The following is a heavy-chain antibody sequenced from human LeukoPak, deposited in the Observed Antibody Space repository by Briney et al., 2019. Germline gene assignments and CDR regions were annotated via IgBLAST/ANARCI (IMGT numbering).Heavy chain of an antibody. J-gene: IGHJ4*02. V-gene: IGHV4-4*02. CDR3: ARDRGAVLRYFDWLFDY. Sequence: SETLSLTCAVSGDSISSKWWSWVRQPPGKGLEWIGEIYHSGTTNYNPSLKSRVTISVDKSKNQFSLNLSSVTAADTAVYYCARDRGAVLRYFDWLFDYWGQGTLVTVSS. CDR2: IYHSGTT. D-gene: IGHD3-9*01. CDR1: GDSISSKW.